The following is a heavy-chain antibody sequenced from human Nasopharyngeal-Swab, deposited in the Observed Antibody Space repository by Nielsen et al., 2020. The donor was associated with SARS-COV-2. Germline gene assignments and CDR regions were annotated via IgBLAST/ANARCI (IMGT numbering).Heavy chain of an antibody. CDR2: IYYSGST. CDR1: GGSISSYY. V-gene: IGHV4-59*13. D-gene: IGHD6-13*01. CDR3: ARVHSSSWTVDY. J-gene: IGHJ4*02. Sequence: SETLSLTCTVSGGSISSYYWSWIRQPPGKGLEWIGYIYYSGSTNYNPSLKSRVTISVDTSKNQFSLMLSSVTAADTAVYYCARVHSSSWTVDYWGQGTLVTVSS.